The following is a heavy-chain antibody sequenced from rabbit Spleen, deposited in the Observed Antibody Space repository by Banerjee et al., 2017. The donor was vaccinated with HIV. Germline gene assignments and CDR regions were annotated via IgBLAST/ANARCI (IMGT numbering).Heavy chain of an antibody. CDR2: INAATGKP. J-gene: IGHJ3*01. CDR3: ARGIPGARDRLDL. V-gene: IGHV1S45*01. CDR1: GVSFSDKDV. D-gene: IGHD3-1*01. Sequence: EQLEESGGGLVKPEGSLTLTCKASGVSFSDKDVMCWVRQAPGKGLEWIVCINAATGKPVYATWAKGRFTISRTSSTTVTLRMTSLTAADRATYFCARGIPGARDRLDLWAQGPSSPS.